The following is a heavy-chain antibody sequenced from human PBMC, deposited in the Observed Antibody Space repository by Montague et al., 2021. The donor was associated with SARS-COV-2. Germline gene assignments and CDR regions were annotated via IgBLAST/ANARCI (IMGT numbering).Heavy chain of an antibody. V-gene: IGHV4-4*02. J-gene: IGHJ4*02. CDR2: IYHSGST. Sequence: SETLSLTCAVSGGSISSSNWWCWVRQPPGKGLEWSGEIYHSGSTNYNPPLKSRATISVDKSKNQFSLMLSSVTAAATAVYYCASRVACWFGSNPERFDYWGQGTLVTVSS. CDR3: ASRVACWFGSNPERFDY. CDR1: GGSISSSNW. D-gene: IGHD3-10*01.